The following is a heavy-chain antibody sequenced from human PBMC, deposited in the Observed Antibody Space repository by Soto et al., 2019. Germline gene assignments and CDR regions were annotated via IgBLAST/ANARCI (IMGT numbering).Heavy chain of an antibody. CDR3: ASLDMVTVGGIIGPNGGFDI. D-gene: IGHD5-18*01. Sequence: QVQLQESGPGLVKTSQTLSLTCTVSGVSISSGDYYWSWIRQTPGKGLEWIGYIYYSENTYYNPSLKSRVAVTGDTSKTQLSLGLSSVTAAETAVYYCASLDMVTVGGIIGPNGGFDIWGQGTMVTVSS. CDR2: IYYSENT. CDR1: GVSISSGDYY. J-gene: IGHJ3*02. V-gene: IGHV4-30-4*01.